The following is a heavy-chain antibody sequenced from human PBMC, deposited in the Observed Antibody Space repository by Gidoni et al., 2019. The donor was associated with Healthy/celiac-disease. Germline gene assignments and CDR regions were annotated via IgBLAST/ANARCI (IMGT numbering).Heavy chain of an antibody. V-gene: IGHV3-23*01. J-gene: IGHJ4*02. Sequence: WVRQAPGKGLEWVSAISGSGGSTYYADSVKGRFTISRDNSKNTLYLQMNSLRAEDTAVYYCAKTRYGDSRLDYWGQGTLVTVSS. CDR3: AKTRYGDSRLDY. CDR2: ISGSGGST. D-gene: IGHD4-17*01.